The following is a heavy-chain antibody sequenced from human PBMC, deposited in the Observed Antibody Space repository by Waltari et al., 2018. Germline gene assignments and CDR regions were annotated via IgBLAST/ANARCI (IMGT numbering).Heavy chain of an antibody. J-gene: IGHJ3*01. CDR3: ARGPTL. CDR2: SYTRGST. CDR1: GGSISSGSYY. V-gene: IGHV4-61*09. Sequence: QVQLQESGPGLVKPSQTLSLTCTVSGGSISSGSYYWSWIRQPAGKGLEWIGYSYTRGSTNFTPSLSSRVTISVDTSKNQFSLKLSSVTAADTAVYYCARGPTLWGQGTMVTVSS.